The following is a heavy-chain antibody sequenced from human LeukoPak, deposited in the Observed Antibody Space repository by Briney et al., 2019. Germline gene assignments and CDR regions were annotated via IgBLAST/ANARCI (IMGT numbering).Heavy chain of an antibody. V-gene: IGHV1-8*01. CDR3: ASMPRERYGDYEEADY. J-gene: IGHJ4*02. Sequence: RASVKVSCKASGYTFTSYDINWVRQATGQGLEWMGWMNPNSGNTGYAQKFQGRVTMTRNTSISTAYMELSSLRSDDTAVYYCASMPRERYGDYEEADYWGQGTLVTVSS. D-gene: IGHD4-17*01. CDR1: GYTFTSYD. CDR2: MNPNSGNT.